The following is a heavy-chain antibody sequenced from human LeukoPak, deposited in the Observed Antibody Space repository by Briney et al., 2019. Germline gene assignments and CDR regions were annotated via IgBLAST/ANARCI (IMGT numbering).Heavy chain of an antibody. CDR3: ARGAGYCSGGSCHDY. J-gene: IGHJ4*02. D-gene: IGHD2-15*01. CDR2: ISGSGGST. V-gene: IGHV3-23*01. CDR1: GFTFSTYV. Sequence: GGSLRLSCAASGFTFSTYVMSWVRQAPGKGLEWVSVISGSGGSTNYADSVKGRFTVSRDNSKNTLSLQMNRLRAEDTAIYYCARGAGYCSGGSCHDYRGQGTLVTVSS.